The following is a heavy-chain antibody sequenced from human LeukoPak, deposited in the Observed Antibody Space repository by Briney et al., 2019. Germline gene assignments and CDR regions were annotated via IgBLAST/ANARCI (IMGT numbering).Heavy chain of an antibody. J-gene: IGHJ4*02. D-gene: IGHD1-26*01. CDR1: GYTFTGHY. CDR3: ARDRSGSYAGALDY. CDR2: IIPILGIA. Sequence: GASVKVSCKASGYTFTGHYVHWVRQAPGQGLEWMGRIIPILGIANYAQKFQGRVTITADKSTSTAYMELSSLRSEDTAVYYCARDRSGSYAGALDYWGQGTLVTVSS. V-gene: IGHV1-69*04.